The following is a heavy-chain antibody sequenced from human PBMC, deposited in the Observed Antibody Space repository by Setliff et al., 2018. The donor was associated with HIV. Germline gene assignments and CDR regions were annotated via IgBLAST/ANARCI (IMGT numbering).Heavy chain of an antibody. CDR2: LYYRGTT. Sequence: KPSETLSLTCTVSGGSISSSSYYWGWIRQPPGKGPEWIGSLYYRGTTYYNPSLKSRVTISTGTSNNQFSLTLSSVTAADTALYYCARDRIEVVVDGPHDVFDVWGRGTTVTVSS. J-gene: IGHJ3*01. CDR1: GGSISSSSYY. D-gene: IGHD2-15*01. CDR3: ARDRIEVVVDGPHDVFDV. V-gene: IGHV4-39*02.